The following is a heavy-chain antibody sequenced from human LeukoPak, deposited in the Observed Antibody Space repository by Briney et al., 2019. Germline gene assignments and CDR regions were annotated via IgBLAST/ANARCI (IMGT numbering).Heavy chain of an antibody. Sequence: GASVKVFWKASGYTFNGYYMHLVRHAPGPGLELNVWINPNSGGTNYAQKFQGRVTMTRDTSISTAYMELSRLRSDDTAVYYCAVTHKYQLLSYYFDYWGQGTLVTVSS. V-gene: IGHV1-2*02. CDR1: GYTFNGYY. CDR2: INPNSGGT. CDR3: AVTHKYQLLSYYFDY. D-gene: IGHD2-2*01. J-gene: IGHJ4*02.